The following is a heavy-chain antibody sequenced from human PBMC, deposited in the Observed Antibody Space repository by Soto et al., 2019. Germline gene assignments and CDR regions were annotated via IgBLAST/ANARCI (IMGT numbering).Heavy chain of an antibody. D-gene: IGHD6-19*01. J-gene: IGHJ6*02. Sequence: VQLVESGGGLVQPGGSLRLSCAASGFTFSSYWMHWVRQAPGKGLVWVSRINSDGSSTSYADSVKGRFTISRDNAKNTLYLQMNSLRAEDTDVYYCARMWAVAGLYYYYGMDVWGQGTTVTVSS. V-gene: IGHV3-74*01. CDR2: INSDGSST. CDR1: GFTFSSYW. CDR3: ARMWAVAGLYYYYGMDV.